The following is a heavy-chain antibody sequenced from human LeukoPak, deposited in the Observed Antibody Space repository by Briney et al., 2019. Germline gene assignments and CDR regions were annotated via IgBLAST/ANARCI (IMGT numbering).Heavy chain of an antibody. CDR1: GGSISSGGYY. Sequence: TLSLTRTVSGGSISSGGYYWSWIRQHPGKGLEWIGYIYYSGSTYYNPSLKSLTISVDTSKNQFSLKLSSVTAADTAVYYCARYYYASGNDYNNTFDTWGQGTLVTVSS. CDR3: ARYYYASGNDYNNTFDT. D-gene: IGHD3-10*01. V-gene: IGHV4-31*01. CDR2: IYYSGST. J-gene: IGHJ5*02.